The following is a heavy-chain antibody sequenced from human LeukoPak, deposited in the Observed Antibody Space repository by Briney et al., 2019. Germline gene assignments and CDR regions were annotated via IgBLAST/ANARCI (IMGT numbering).Heavy chain of an antibody. CDR3: ARGRGYCSSTSCPYYFDY. D-gene: IGHD2-2*01. CDR1: GGSISSYY. Sequence: SETLSLTCTVSGGSISSYYWSWIRQPPGKGLEWIGEINHSGSTNYNPSLKSRVTISVDTSKNPFSLKLSSVTAADTAVYYCARGRGYCSSTSCPYYFDYWGQGTLVTVSS. CDR2: INHSGST. V-gene: IGHV4-34*01. J-gene: IGHJ4*02.